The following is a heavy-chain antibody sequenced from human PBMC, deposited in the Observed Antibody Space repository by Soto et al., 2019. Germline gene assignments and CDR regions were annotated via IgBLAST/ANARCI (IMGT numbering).Heavy chain of an antibody. J-gene: IGHJ3*02. CDR1: GGSISSYY. Sequence: QVQLQESGPGLVKPSETLSLTCTVSGGSISSYYWSWIRQPPGKGLEWIGYIYYSGSTNYNPSLTSRVTISVDTSKNQFSLKLSSVTAADTAGYYCARRYGGAFDIWGQGTMVTVSS. CDR3: ARRYGGAFDI. D-gene: IGHD4-17*01. V-gene: IGHV4-59*08. CDR2: IYYSGST.